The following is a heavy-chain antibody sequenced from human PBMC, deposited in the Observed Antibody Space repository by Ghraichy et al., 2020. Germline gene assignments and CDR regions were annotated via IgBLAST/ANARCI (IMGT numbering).Heavy chain of an antibody. Sequence: SETLSLTCAVYGGSFSGYYWSWIRQPPGKGLEWIGEINHSGSTNYNPSLKSRVTISVDTSKNQFSLKLSSVTAADTAVYYCARSVYTVTTPRRYSMDVWGQGTTVTVSS. D-gene: IGHD4-17*01. CDR3: ARSVYTVTTPRRYSMDV. CDR2: INHSGST. J-gene: IGHJ6*02. CDR1: GGSFSGYY. V-gene: IGHV4-34*01.